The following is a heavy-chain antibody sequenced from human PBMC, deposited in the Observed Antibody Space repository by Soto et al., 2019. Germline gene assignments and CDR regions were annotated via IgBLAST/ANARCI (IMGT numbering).Heavy chain of an antibody. Sequence: VASVKVSCKASGYTFTSYAMHWVRQAPGQRLEWMGWINAGNGNTKYSQKFQGRVTITRDTSASTAYMELSSLRSEDTAVYYCARVPGNWGNYYYYGMDVWGQGTTVTVSS. CDR3: ARVPGNWGNYYYYGMDV. J-gene: IGHJ6*02. D-gene: IGHD7-27*01. CDR1: GYTFTSYA. V-gene: IGHV1-3*01. CDR2: INAGNGNT.